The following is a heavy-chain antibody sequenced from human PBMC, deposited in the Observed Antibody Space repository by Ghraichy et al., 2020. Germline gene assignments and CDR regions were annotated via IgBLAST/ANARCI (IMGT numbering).Heavy chain of an antibody. CDR2: ISSSSSTI. D-gene: IGHD4-17*01. Sequence: GGSLRLSCAASGFTFSSYSMNWVRQAPGKGLEWVSYISSSSSTIYYADSVKGRFTISRDNAKNSLYLQMNSLRDEDTAVYYCARGAMTTVTTFGVDAFDIWCKGTMVTVSS. V-gene: IGHV3-48*02. J-gene: IGHJ3*02. CDR3: ARGAMTTVTTFGVDAFDI. CDR1: GFTFSSYS.